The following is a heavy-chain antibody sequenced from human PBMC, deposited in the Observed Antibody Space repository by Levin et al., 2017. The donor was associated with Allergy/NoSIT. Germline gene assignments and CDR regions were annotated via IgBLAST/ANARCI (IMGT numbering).Heavy chain of an antibody. D-gene: IGHD5/OR15-5a*01. CDR1: EFTFSSYS. CDR2: IDSATTAI. CDR3: ARDMYTTGWAYYYAMDV. Sequence: GGSLRLSCVASEFTFSSYSMNWVRQAPGKGLEWISYIDSATTAIYYADSVKGRFTISRDNAQNSLYLQMNSLRDEDMAVYYCARDMYTTGWAYYYAMDVWGQGTSVTVSS. J-gene: IGHJ6*02. V-gene: IGHV3-48*02.